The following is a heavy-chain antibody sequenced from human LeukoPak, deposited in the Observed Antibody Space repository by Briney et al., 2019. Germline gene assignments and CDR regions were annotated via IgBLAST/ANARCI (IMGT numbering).Heavy chain of an antibody. J-gene: IGHJ6*02. V-gene: IGHV3-7*01. D-gene: IGHD4-23*01. CDR1: GFTFSSYW. Sequence: GGSLRLSCAASGFTFSSYWMSWVRQAPGKGLEWVANIKQDGSEKYYVDSVKGRFTISRDNAKNSLYLQMNSLRAEDTAVYYCARDRDYGGPSDYYYGMDVWGQGTTVTVSS. CDR2: IKQDGSEK. CDR3: ARDRDYGGPSDYYYGMDV.